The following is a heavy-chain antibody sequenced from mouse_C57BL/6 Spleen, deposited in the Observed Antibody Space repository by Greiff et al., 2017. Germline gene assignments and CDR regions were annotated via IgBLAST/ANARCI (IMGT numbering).Heavy chain of an antibody. Sequence: EVMLVESGGGLVKPGGSLKLSCAASGFTFSSYAMSWVRQTPEKRLEWVATISDGGSYTYYPDNVKGRFTISRDNAKNNLYLQMSHLKSEDTAMYYCARDYTYYSNYDYAMDYWGQGTSVTVSS. J-gene: IGHJ4*01. V-gene: IGHV5-4*01. CDR2: ISDGGSYT. CDR1: GFTFSSYA. CDR3: ARDYTYYSNYDYAMDY. D-gene: IGHD2-5*01.